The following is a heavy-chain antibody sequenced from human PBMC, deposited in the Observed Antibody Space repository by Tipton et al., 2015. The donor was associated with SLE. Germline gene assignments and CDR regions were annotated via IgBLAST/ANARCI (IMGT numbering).Heavy chain of an antibody. Sequence: GSLRLSCAASGFTFSSYEMNWVRQAPGKGLEWVSYISSSGSTIYYADSVKGRFTISRDNAKNSLYLQMNSLGAEDTAVYYCARLYDSSAYYYDAFDIWGQGTMVTVSS. CDR3: ARLYDSSAYYYDAFDI. CDR2: ISSSGSTI. CDR1: GFTFSSYE. J-gene: IGHJ3*02. D-gene: IGHD3-22*01. V-gene: IGHV3-48*03.